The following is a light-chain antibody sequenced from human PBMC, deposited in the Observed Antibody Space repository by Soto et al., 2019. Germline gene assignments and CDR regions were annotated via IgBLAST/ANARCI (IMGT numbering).Light chain of an antibody. Sequence: EIVLTQSPATLSLSPGERATLSCRASQIVGNDLAWYHQKRGQAPRLLIYSASNRATGIPARFSGSGSGTDFTLTISSLEPEDFAAYYCQQRSNWPPTFGGGTKVEIK. CDR1: QIVGND. CDR3: QQRSNWPPT. V-gene: IGKV3-11*01. CDR2: SAS. J-gene: IGKJ4*01.